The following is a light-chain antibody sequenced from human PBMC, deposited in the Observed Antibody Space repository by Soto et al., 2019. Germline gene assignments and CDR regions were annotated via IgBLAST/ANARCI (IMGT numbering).Light chain of an antibody. V-gene: IGLV7-43*01. CDR2: GTS. CDR3: LLYFDRAQMGV. CDR1: TGAVTSGHH. Sequence: QAVVTQEPSLTVSPGGTVTLTCASSTGAVTSGHHPNWFRQKAGQAPRALIYGTSNKHSWTPARVSGSLLGGKAALTLSSVQPEDEAEYYCLLYFDRAQMGVFGGGTKLIVL. J-gene: IGLJ3*02.